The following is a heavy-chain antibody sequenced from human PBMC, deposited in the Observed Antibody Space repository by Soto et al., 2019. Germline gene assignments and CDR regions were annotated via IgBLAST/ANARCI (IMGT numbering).Heavy chain of an antibody. V-gene: IGHV5-51*01. CDR1: GYRFTSYW. J-gene: IGHJ6*02. CDR3: ARHGYSYGLGLYYYYYGMDV. CDR2: IYPGDSDT. D-gene: IGHD5-18*01. Sequence: PGESLKISCKGSGYRFTSYWIGWVRQMPGKGLEWMGIIYPGDSDTRYSPSFQGQVTISADKSISTAYLQWSSLKASDTAMYYCARHGYSYGLGLYYYYYGMDVWGQGTTVTVSS.